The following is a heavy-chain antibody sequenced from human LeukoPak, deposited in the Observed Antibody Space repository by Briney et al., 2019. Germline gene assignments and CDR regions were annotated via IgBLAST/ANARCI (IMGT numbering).Heavy chain of an antibody. CDR2: ISESGNT. Sequence: GGSLRLSCGASGFTLSTHVMAWVRQGPGKRLEWVSVISESGNTYYAGSVKGRFTVSRDNSRNTLYLQMNTLRVEDTAVYYCARGSTSWDGFKGGYDPWGQGTLVTVSS. CDR1: GFTLSTHV. CDR3: ARGSTSWDGFKGGYDP. V-gene: IGHV3-23*01. J-gene: IGHJ5*02. D-gene: IGHD3-16*01.